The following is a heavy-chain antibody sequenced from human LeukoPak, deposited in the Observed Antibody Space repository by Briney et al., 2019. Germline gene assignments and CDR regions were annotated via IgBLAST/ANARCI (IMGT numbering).Heavy chain of an antibody. D-gene: IGHD2-15*01. CDR2: ISRGGDVT. Sequence: GGSLRLSCAASGFTFSTDAITWVRQAPGKGLEWVSLISRGGDVTYYADSVKGRFTISRDSSKNTLYLQMHSLRAEDTAVYYCAARPGEVAVPYDYWGQGTLVTVSS. CDR1: GFTFSTDA. J-gene: IGHJ4*02. V-gene: IGHV3-23*01. CDR3: AARPGEVAVPYDY.